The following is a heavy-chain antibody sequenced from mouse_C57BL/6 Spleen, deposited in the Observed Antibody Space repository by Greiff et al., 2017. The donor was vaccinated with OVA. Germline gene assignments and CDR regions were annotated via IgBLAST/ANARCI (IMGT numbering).Heavy chain of an antibody. CDR2: INPNYGTT. Sequence: EVQLQQSGPELVKPGASVKISCKASGYSFTDYNMNWVKQSNGKSLEWIGVINPNYGTTSYNQKFKGKATLTVDQSSSTAYLQLNSLTSEDSAVDYCARGTGTRDWYFDVWGTGTTVTVSS. D-gene: IGHD4-1*01. CDR1: GYSFTDYN. V-gene: IGHV1-39*01. J-gene: IGHJ1*03. CDR3: ARGTGTRDWYFDV.